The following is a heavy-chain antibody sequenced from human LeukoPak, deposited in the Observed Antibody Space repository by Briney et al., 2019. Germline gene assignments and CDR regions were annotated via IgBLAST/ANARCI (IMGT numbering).Heavy chain of an antibody. D-gene: IGHD1-26*01. CDR2: ISGSGGST. CDR1: GFTFSSYA. Sequence: GGSLRLSCAASGFTFSSYAMSWVRQAPGKGLEWVSAISGSGGSTYYADSVKGRFTISRDNSKNTLYLQMNSLRAEDTAVYYCAKSIVGAMGGEYYFDYWGQGTLVTVSS. V-gene: IGHV3-23*01. CDR3: AKSIVGAMGGEYYFDY. J-gene: IGHJ4*02.